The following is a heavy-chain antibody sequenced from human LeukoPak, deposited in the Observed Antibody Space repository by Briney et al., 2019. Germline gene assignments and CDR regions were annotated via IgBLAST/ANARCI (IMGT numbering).Heavy chain of an antibody. D-gene: IGHD6-19*01. CDR2: MNPNSGNT. Sequence: ASVKVSCKASGYTFTSYDINWVRQATGQGLEWMGWMNPNSGNTGYAQKFQGRVTMTRNTSISTAYMELSGLRSEDTAVYYCARGLRRRTGSGWTHYYYYYGMDVWGQGTTVTVSS. V-gene: IGHV1-8*01. CDR1: GYTFTSYD. J-gene: IGHJ6*02. CDR3: ARGLRRRTGSGWTHYYYYYGMDV.